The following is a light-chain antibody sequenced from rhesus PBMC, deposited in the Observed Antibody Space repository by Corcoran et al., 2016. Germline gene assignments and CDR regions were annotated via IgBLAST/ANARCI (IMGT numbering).Light chain of an antibody. CDR3: HQSMNLWT. J-gene: IGKJ1*01. V-gene: IGKV3-24*04. CDR1: QRVGSY. Sequence: ETVVTQSPATLSLSQGERATLSCRASQRVGSYLAWYQQKPGQAPRFLIYGAFSRATGIPDRFSGSGSGTDFPLPISSLWPEDFGLYYFHQSMNLWTFAQGTKVEL. CDR2: GAF.